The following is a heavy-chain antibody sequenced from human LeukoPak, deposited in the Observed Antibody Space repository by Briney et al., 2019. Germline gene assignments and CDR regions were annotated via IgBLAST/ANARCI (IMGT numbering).Heavy chain of an antibody. CDR1: GYTFTSYA. CDR2: IDAGNGNT. CDR3: ARGGYSGYPLD. D-gene: IGHD5-12*01. J-gene: IGHJ4*02. V-gene: IGHV1-3*01. Sequence: ASVKVSCKASGYTFTSYAMHWVRQAHGQRLEWMGWIDAGNGNTKYSQKFQGRVTITRDTSASTAYMELSSLRSEDTAVYYCARGGYSGYPLDWGQGILVTVSS.